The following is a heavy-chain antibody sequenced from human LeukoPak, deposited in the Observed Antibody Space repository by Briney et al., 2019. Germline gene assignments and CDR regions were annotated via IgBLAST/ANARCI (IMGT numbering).Heavy chain of an antibody. CDR3: ARGHDNTGYNFFDY. CDR2: INPNSGGT. V-gene: IGHV1-2*02. Sequence: GASVKVSCKASGYTFTDYYIHWVRQAPGQGLERMGWINPNSGGTNYAQKFQGRVTMTRDTSIATTYMYLSRLLSDDTAVYYCARGHDNTGYNFFDYWGQGTLVTVSS. J-gene: IGHJ4*02. D-gene: IGHD3-9*01. CDR1: GYTFTDYY.